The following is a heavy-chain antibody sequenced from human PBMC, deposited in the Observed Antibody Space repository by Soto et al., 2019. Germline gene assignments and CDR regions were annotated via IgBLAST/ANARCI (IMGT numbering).Heavy chain of an antibody. D-gene: IGHD2-2*02. CDR3: ASSFTVPAAIGY. CDR1: GGSFSGYF. J-gene: IGHJ4*02. CDR2: ITHSGST. Sequence: ASETLSLTCAIYGGSFSGYFWSWIRQPPGKGLEWIGEITHSGSTKYNPSLKSRVSISVDTSKNQFSLKLNSVTAEDTAVYYCASSFTVPAAIGYWGQGTLVTVSS. V-gene: IGHV4-34*01.